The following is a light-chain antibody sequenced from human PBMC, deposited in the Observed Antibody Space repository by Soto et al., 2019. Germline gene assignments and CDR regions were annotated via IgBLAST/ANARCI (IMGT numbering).Light chain of an antibody. CDR2: SAS. Sequence: DIQMTQSPSTLSASVGDRVTITCRASQTITSSLAWYQQKPGKAPKLLIYSASSLESGVPSRFSGSGFGTEFTLTISSLQPDDFATYYCQHYNSYSITFGHGTRLEIK. CDR1: QTITSS. J-gene: IGKJ5*01. V-gene: IGKV1-5*03. CDR3: QHYNSYSIT.